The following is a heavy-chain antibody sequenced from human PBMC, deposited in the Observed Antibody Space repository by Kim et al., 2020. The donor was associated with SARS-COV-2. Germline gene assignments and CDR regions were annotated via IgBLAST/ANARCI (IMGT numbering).Heavy chain of an antibody. D-gene: IGHD3-10*01. Sequence: KYYVDSVKGRFTSSRDNAKNSLYLQMNSLRAEDTAVYYCARDWDYGSGSYWGQGILVTVSS. J-gene: IGHJ4*02. CDR3: ARDWDYGSGSY. V-gene: IGHV3-7*01. CDR2: K.